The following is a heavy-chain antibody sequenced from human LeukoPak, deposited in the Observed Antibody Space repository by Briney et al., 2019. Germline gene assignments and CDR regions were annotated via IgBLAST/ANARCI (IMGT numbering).Heavy chain of an antibody. CDR2: ISSSSAV. Sequence: GGSLRLSCAASGFTFNIYGMSWVRQAPGKGLGWVSYISSSSAVYYADSVKGRFTISRDNAKNSLYLQMNSLRDEDTAVYYCARPSMVQGTNIAAFDSWGQGTLVTVSS. V-gene: IGHV3-48*02. CDR1: GFTFNIYG. D-gene: IGHD3-10*01. J-gene: IGHJ4*02. CDR3: ARPSMVQGTNIAAFDS.